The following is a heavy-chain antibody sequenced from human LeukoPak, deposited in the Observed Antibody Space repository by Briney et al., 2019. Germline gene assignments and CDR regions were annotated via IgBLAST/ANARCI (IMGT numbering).Heavy chain of an antibody. CDR2: IYYSGST. V-gene: IGHV4-39*07. Sequence: SETLSLTCTVSGGSISSSSYYWGWIRQPPGKGLEWIGSIYYSGSTYYNPSLKSRVTISVDTSKNQFSLKLSSVTAADTAVYYRAREWDDSSGYYYGRNFDYWGQGTLVTVSS. CDR1: GGSISSSSYY. CDR3: AREWDDSSGYYYGRNFDY. J-gene: IGHJ4*02. D-gene: IGHD3-22*01.